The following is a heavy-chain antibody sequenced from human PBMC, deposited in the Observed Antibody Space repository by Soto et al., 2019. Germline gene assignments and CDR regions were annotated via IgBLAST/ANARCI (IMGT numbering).Heavy chain of an antibody. V-gene: IGHV3-23*01. D-gene: IGHD5-12*01. J-gene: IGHJ4*02. CDR1: GFTFSSYA. Sequence: GSLRLSCAASGFTFSSYAMSWVRQAPGKGLEWVSAISGSGGSTYYADSVKGRFTISRDNSKNTLYLQMNSLRAEDTAVYYCAKEPPLYSGYDSFFDYWGQGTLLTVSS. CDR2: ISGSGGST. CDR3: AKEPPLYSGYDSFFDY.